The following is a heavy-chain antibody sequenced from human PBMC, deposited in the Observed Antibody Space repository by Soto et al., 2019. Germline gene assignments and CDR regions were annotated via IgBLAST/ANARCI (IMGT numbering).Heavy chain of an antibody. J-gene: IGHJ6*02. Sequence: PSETLSLTCTVSGGSTSSGGFYWIGIRQHPGKGLEWIGYIYYSGISYYNPSLKSRVSISLDTSRNQFSMTLNSVTAADTAVYYCARNGYTYGMDVWGQGATVTVSS. CDR1: GGSTSSGGFY. V-gene: IGHV4-31*03. D-gene: IGHD5-18*01. CDR2: IYYSGIS. CDR3: ARNGYTYGMDV.